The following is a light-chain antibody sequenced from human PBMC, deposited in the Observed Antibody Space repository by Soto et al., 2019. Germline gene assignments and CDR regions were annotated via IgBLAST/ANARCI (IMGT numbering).Light chain of an antibody. Sequence: EVVLTQSPGTLSLSPGERATLSCRASQSVTNNYLAWYQQRPGQAPRLLIFGSSDRATGIPDRFSGSGSGKDFTLTIRRLEPEDFAVYYCHQYGSSPPYTFGQGTKLEIK. CDR1: QSVTNNY. V-gene: IGKV3-20*01. CDR3: HQYGSSPPYT. CDR2: GSS. J-gene: IGKJ2*01.